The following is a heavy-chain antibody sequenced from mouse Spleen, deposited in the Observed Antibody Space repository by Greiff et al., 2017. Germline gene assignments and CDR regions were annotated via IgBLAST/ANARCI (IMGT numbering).Heavy chain of an antibody. D-gene: IGHD3-2*02. CDR1: GYTFTDYY. V-gene: IGHV1-19*01. CDR2: INPYNGGT. CDR3: AGGKTAQATFDY. J-gene: IGHJ2*01. Sequence: EVQLQQSGPVLVKPGASVKMSCKASGYTFTDYYMNWVKQSHGKSLEWIGVINPYNGGTSYNQKFKGKATLTVDKSSSTAYMELNSLTSEDSAVYYCAGGKTAQATFDYWGQGTTLTVSS.